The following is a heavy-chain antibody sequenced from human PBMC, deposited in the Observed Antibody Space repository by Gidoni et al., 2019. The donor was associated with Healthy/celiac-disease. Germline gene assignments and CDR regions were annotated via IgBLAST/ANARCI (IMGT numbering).Heavy chain of an antibody. CDR1: GGTFSSYA. Sequence: QVQLVQSGAEVKKPGSSVKVSCKASGGTFSSYAISWVRQAPGQGLEWMGVIIPIFGTADYAQKFQGTVTITADESTSTAYMELSSLRSEDTAVYYCARLIVDSSSDTDYWGQGTLVTVSS. J-gene: IGHJ4*02. CDR3: ARLIVDSSSDTDY. D-gene: IGHD6-13*01. V-gene: IGHV1-69*01. CDR2: IIPIFGTA.